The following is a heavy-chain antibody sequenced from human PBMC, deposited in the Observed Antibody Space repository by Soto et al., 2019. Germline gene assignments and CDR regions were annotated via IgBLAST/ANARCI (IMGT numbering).Heavy chain of an antibody. CDR2: ISNSGGNI. J-gene: IGHJ5*02. Sequence: PGGSLRLSCVASGFTFSSYEMNWVRQAPGKGLEWISYISNSGGNIKYADSVKGRFSISRDNSKDSLYLQMNSLRVEDTAVYYCARLFSSGWYNWLDPRGQGALVTVSS. CDR1: GFTFSSYE. D-gene: IGHD6-19*01. CDR3: ARLFSSGWYNWLDP. V-gene: IGHV3-48*03.